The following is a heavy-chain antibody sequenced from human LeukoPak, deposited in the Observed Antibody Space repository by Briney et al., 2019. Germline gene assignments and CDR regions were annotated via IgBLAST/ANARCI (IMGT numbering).Heavy chain of an antibody. Sequence: SETLSLTCAVYGGSFSGYYWSWIRQPRGKGLEWIGSIYYSGSTYYNPSLKSRVTISVDTSKNQFSLKLSSVTAADTAVYYCAKQIVPAAMGVLYYFDYWGQGTLVTVSS. J-gene: IGHJ4*02. V-gene: IGHV4-34*01. CDR2: IYYSGST. CDR3: AKQIVPAAMGVLYYFDY. D-gene: IGHD2-2*01. CDR1: GGSFSGYY.